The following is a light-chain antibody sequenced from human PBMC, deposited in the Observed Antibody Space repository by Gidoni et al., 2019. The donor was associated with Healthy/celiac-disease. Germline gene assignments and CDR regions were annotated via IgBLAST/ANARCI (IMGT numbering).Light chain of an antibody. Sequence: DIQLTQSPSFLSASVGDRVTITRRASQGISSYLAWYQQKPGKAPELLIYAASALQSGVPSRFSGSGSGTEFTLTISILQPEDFATYCCQQLNSYPLTFGGGTKVEIK. CDR3: QQLNSYPLT. V-gene: IGKV1-9*01. J-gene: IGKJ4*01. CDR2: AAS. CDR1: QGISSY.